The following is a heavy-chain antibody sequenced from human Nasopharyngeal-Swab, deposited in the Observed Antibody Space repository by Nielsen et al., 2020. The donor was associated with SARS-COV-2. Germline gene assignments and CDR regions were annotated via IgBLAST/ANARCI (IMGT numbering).Heavy chain of an antibody. CDR1: GFTFSSYS. D-gene: IGHD4-17*01. V-gene: IGHV3-21*01. CDR2: ISSSSSYI. J-gene: IGHJ4*02. Sequence: GGSLRLSCAASGFTFSSYSMNWVRQAPGKGLEWVSSISSSSSYIYYADSVKGRFTISRDNSKNTLYLQMNSLRAEDTAVYYCARGGPYGDYEPFDYWGQGTLVTVSS. CDR3: ARGGPYGDYEPFDY.